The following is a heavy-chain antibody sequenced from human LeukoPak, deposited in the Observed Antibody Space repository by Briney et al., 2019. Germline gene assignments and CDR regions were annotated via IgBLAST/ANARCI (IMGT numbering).Heavy chain of an antibody. CDR1: GGSSSGYY. V-gene: IGHV4-34*01. J-gene: IGHJ5*02. Sequence: PSETLSLTCAVYGGSSSGYYWSWIRQPPGKGLEWIGEINHSGSTNYNPSLKSRATISVDTSKNQFSLKLSSVTAADTAVYYCARVSFPLYRNNWFDPWGQGTLVTVSS. CDR2: INHSGST. CDR3: ARVSFPLYRNNWFDP.